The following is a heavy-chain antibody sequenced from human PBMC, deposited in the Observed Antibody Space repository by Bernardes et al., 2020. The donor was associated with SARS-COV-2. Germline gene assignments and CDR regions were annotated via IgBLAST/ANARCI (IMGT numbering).Heavy chain of an antibody. J-gene: IGHJ4*02. CDR2: ISYDGSNK. D-gene: IGHD1-26*01. CDR3: ARGVLVGATAY. CDR1: GFTFSSYA. Sequence: GGSLRLSCAASGFTFSSYAMSWVRQAPGKGLEWVAVISYDGSNKYYADSVKGRFTISRDNSKNTLYLQMNSLRAEDTAVYYCARGVLVGATAYWGQGTLVTVSS. V-gene: IGHV3-30-3*01.